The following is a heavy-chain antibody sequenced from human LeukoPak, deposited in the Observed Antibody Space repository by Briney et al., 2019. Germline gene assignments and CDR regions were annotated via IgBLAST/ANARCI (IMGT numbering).Heavy chain of an antibody. CDR3: ARDPPCSGGLCYDAFDI. V-gene: IGHV4-4*07. J-gene: IGHJ3*02. D-gene: IGHD2-15*01. Sequence: SETLSLTCSVSGGSIRSFDCSWIRQPAGKGLEWIGRIYPSGSTNYNPSLKSRATMSVDTSKNQFSLKLSSVTAADTAVYYYARDPPCSGGLCYDAFDIWGQGTMVTVSS. CDR2: IYPSGST. CDR1: GGSIRSFD.